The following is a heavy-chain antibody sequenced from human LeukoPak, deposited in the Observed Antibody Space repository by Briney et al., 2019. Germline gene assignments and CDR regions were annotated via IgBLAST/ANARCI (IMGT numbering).Heavy chain of an antibody. D-gene: IGHD6-13*01. CDR3: ARQVYSSSWSYYFEY. J-gene: IGHJ4*02. CDR1: GGSIRSYY. CDR2: IHYSGST. Sequence: SETLSLTCAVSGGSIRSYYWSWIRQPPGRGLEWIGSIHYSGSTSYNSSLKSRVTISIDTSKNQFSLKLSSVTPTDTAVYYCARQVYSSSWSYYFEYWGQGILVTVSS. V-gene: IGHV4-59*01.